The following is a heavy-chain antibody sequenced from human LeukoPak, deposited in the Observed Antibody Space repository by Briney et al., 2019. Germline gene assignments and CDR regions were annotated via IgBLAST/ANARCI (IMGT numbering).Heavy chain of an antibody. CDR3: ATSTHDYGDSPGAAQGY. CDR1: GGSISSSRYY. D-gene: IGHD4-17*01. J-gene: IGHJ4*02. Sequence: ETLSLTCTVSGGSISSSRYYWGWIRQPPGKGLEWIGSIYYSGSTYYNPSLKSRVTISVDTSKNQFSLKLSSVTAADTAVYYCATSTHDYGDSPGAAQGYWGQGTLVTVSS. V-gene: IGHV4-39*07. CDR2: IYYSGST.